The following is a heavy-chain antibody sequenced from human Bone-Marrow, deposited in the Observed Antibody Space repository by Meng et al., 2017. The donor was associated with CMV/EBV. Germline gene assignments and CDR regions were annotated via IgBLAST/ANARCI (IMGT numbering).Heavy chain of an antibody. CDR1: GYTFTSYY. Sequence: ASVKVSCKASGYTFTSYYMHWVRQAPGQGLEWMGIINPSGGSTSYAQKFQGRVTMTRDTSTSTVYMELSSLRSEDTAVYYCARDREFYCGGDCYPSGGFDLWGRGTRVTGSS. J-gene: IGHJ2*01. CDR3: ARDREFYCGGDCYPSGGFDL. V-gene: IGHV1-46*01. CDR2: INPSGGST. D-gene: IGHD2-21*01.